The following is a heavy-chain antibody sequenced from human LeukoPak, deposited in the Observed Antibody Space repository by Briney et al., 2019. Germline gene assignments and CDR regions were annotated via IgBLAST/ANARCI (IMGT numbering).Heavy chain of an antibody. CDR1: GFTVSSNY. V-gene: IGHV3-23*01. D-gene: IGHD2-15*01. J-gene: IGHJ4*02. Sequence: GGSLRLSCAASGFTVSSNYMSWVRQAPGKGLEWVSAISGNGDITYYADSVKGRFTISRDYSKNTLYLQMDSLGADDTAIYYCATLVWQLLGTPDYWGQGTLVTVSS. CDR3: ATLVWQLLGTPDY. CDR2: ISGNGDIT.